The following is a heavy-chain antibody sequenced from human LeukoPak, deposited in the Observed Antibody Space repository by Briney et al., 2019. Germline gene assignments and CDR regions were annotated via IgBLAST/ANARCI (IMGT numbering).Heavy chain of an antibody. CDR3: ARLSGGFDWRR. CDR2: ISSSGDTI. CDR1: RFTFSVYE. V-gene: IGHV3-48*03. D-gene: IGHD3-9*01. Sequence: QPGGSLRLSCAASRFTFSVYEMNWVRQAPGKGLEWVSYISSSGDTIYYADSVKGRFTISRDNAKHSLYLQMNSLRAEDTAVYYCARLSGGFDWRRWGQGTLVTVSS. J-gene: IGHJ4*02.